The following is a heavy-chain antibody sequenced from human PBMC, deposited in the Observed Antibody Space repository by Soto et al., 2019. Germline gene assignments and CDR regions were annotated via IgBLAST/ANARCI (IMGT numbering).Heavy chain of an antibody. J-gene: IGHJ6*02. CDR3: AKEGHYDFWSMDV. Sequence: GGSLRLSCAASGFTFSSYGMHWVRQAPGKGLEWVAVISYDGSNKYYADSVKGRFTISRDNSKDTLYLQMNSLRAEDTAVYYCAKEGHYDFWSMDVWGQVSTATFSS. D-gene: IGHD3-3*01. CDR1: GFTFSSYG. CDR2: ISYDGSNK. V-gene: IGHV3-30*18.